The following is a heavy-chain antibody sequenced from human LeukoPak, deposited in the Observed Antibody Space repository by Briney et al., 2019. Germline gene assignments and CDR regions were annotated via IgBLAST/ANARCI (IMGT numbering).Heavy chain of an antibody. CDR3: ARVSPSGVWDV. Sequence: SETLSLTCTVSGDSISGINYYWTWIRQPAGTGLEWIGRIYTTGSSNYNPSLKSRVTISVDTSNNQFSLKLSSVTAADTAVYYCARVSPSGVWDVWGQGTTVTVSS. V-gene: IGHV4-61*02. D-gene: IGHD3-10*01. J-gene: IGHJ6*02. CDR2: IYTTGSS. CDR1: GDSISGINYY.